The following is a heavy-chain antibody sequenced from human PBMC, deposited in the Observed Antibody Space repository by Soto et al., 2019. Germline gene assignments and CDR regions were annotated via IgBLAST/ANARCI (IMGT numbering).Heavy chain of an antibody. D-gene: IGHD3-16*02. V-gene: IGHV1-18*04. J-gene: IGHJ5*02. Sequence: ASVKVSCKASGYTFTSNAITWVRQAPGQGLEWMGLIGAYNGDTIYAQKFQDRLTMKTDTSTSTAYMELRSLRSDDTAVYFCARVWGSYQAPSGGAGFDPRGQGTLVTVSS. CDR3: ARVWGSYQAPSGGAGFDP. CDR2: IGAYNGDT. CDR1: GYTFTSNA.